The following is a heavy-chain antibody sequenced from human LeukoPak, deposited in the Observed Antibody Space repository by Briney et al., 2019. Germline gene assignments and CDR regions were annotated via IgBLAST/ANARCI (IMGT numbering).Heavy chain of an antibody. D-gene: IGHD3-10*01. CDR1: GFTFDDYA. CDR2: ISWNSGSI. Sequence: PGGSLRLSCAASGFTFDDYAMHWVRQAPGMGLEWVSGISWNSGSIGYADSVKGRFTISRDNAKNSLYLQMNSLRAEDTAVYYCAREYGSGSSRRRFDPWGQGTLVTVSS. V-gene: IGHV3-9*01. J-gene: IGHJ5*02. CDR3: AREYGSGSSRRRFDP.